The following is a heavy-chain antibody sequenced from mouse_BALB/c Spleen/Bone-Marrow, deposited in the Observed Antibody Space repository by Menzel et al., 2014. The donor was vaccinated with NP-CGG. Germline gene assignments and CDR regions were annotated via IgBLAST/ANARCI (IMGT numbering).Heavy chain of an antibody. CDR3: ASYVYGYYFDY. Sequence: VQLQQPGAELVKPGASVKLSCTASGFNIKDTYMHWVKQRPGQGLEWIGRIDPADGNTKYDPKFQGKATITADTSSNTAYLQLSSLTSEDTAVYYCASYVYGYYFDYWGQGTTLTVSS. J-gene: IGHJ2*01. CDR1: GFNIKDTY. CDR2: IDPADGNT. D-gene: IGHD2-2*01. V-gene: IGHV14-3*02.